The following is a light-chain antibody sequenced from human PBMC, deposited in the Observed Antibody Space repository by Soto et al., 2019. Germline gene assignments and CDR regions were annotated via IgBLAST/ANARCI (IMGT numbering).Light chain of an antibody. CDR1: SSNIGAGYD. J-gene: IGLJ1*01. CDR2: GNS. CDR3: QSYDSSLSRYV. V-gene: IGLV1-40*01. Sequence: QCVLTQPPSVSGAPGQRVTISCTGSSSNIGAGYDVHWYQQLPGTAPKLLIYGNSNRPSGVPDRFSGSKSGTSASLAITGLQAEDEADYYCQSYDSSLSRYVFGTGTKLTVL.